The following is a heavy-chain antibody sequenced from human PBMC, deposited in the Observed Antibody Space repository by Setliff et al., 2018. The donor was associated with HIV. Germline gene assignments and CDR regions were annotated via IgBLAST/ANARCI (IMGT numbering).Heavy chain of an antibody. Sequence: PGGSLRLSCAASGFTFSTYWMHWVRQAPGKGLVWVSHINNDGRKTTYADSVKGRFTVSRDNAKSTLYLQMNSLRAEDTAVYYCARVASGYDYGWLDPWGQGTLVTVSS. CDR1: GFTFSTYW. CDR2: INNDGRKT. J-gene: IGHJ5*02. CDR3: ARVASGYDYGWLDP. D-gene: IGHD5-12*01. V-gene: IGHV3-74*03.